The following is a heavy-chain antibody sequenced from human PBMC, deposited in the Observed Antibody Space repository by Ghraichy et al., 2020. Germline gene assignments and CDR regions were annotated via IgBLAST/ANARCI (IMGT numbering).Heavy chain of an antibody. CDR2: IWYDGSNK. J-gene: IGHJ5*02. CDR3: ARAIVGSSWYNGANWFDP. D-gene: IGHD6-13*01. Sequence: GGSLRLSCAASGFTFSSYGMHWVRQAPGKRLEWVAVIWYDGSNKYYADSVKGRFTISRDNSKNTLYLQMNSLRAEDTAVYYCARAIVGSSWYNGANWFDPWGQGTLVTVSS. CDR1: GFTFSSYG. V-gene: IGHV3-33*01.